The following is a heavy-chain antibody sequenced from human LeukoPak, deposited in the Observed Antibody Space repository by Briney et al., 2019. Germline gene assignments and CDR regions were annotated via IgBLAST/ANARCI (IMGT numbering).Heavy chain of an antibody. CDR1: GYTFTSYG. Sequence: ASVKVSCKASGYTFTSYGISWVRQAPGQGLEWMGWISAYNGNTNYAQKLQGRVTMTTDTSTSTAYMELRSLRSDDTAVYYCARVFLVEEADYDILTGYRNFDYWGQGTLVTVSS. D-gene: IGHD3-9*01. CDR3: ARVFLVEEADYDILTGYRNFDY. V-gene: IGHV1-18*01. CDR2: ISAYNGNT. J-gene: IGHJ4*02.